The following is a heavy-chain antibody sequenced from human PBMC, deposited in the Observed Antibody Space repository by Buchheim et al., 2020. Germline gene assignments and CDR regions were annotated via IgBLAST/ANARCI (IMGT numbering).Heavy chain of an antibody. CDR1: GFTFSSYA. D-gene: IGHD1-26*01. CDR2: ISGSGGST. V-gene: IGHV3-23*01. Sequence: EVQLLESGGGLVQPGGSLRLSCAASGFTFSSYAMSWVRQAPGKGLEWVSAISGSGGSTYYADSVKGRFTISRDNSKNTLSLQMNSLRAEDTAVYYCARTIVGATTRSPGGPNWGQGTL. J-gene: IGHJ4*02. CDR3: ARTIVGATTRSPGGPN.